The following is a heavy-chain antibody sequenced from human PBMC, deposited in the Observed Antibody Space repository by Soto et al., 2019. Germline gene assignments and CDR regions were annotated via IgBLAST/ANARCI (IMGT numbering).Heavy chain of an antibody. CDR2: IYSSGST. V-gene: IGHV4-4*07. CDR3: ARDPPGFHSAFDF. D-gene: IGHD4-4*01. Sequence: SETLSLTCTVTGGFISGYYWSWIRQPAGKGLEWIGRIYSSGSTNYNPSLKSRVTMSVDTSKNQFSLQLNSVTPEDTAIYYCARDPPGFHSAFDFWGQGTLVTVSS. CDR1: GGFISGYY. J-gene: IGHJ4*02.